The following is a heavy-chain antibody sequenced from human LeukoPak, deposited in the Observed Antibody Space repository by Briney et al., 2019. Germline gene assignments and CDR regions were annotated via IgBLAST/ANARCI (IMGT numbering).Heavy chain of an antibody. D-gene: IGHD5-12*01. J-gene: IGHJ4*02. V-gene: IGHV4-31*03. CDR3: ARAPVATPSEFDY. Sequence: SETLSLTCTVSGDSISSGGYYWSWIRQHPGKGLEWIGYISYSGNTYYNPSLKSRAAISADTPKNQFSLKLSSTTAADTAVYYCARAPVATPSEFDYWGQGTLVTVSS. CDR2: ISYSGNT. CDR1: GDSISSGGYY.